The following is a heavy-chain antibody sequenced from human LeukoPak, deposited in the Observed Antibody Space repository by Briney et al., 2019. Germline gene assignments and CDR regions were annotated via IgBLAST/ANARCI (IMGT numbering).Heavy chain of an antibody. J-gene: IGHJ4*02. CDR3: ASGDYGDYDYFDY. CDR2: IIPIFDTG. CDR1: GGTFSSYA. D-gene: IGHD4-17*01. Sequence: ASVKVSCKASGGTFSSYAISWVRQAPGQGLEWMGGIIPIFDTGNYAQKFQGRVTITADKSTSTAYMELSSLRSEDTAVYYCASGDYGDYDYFDYWGQGTLVTVSS. V-gene: IGHV1-69*06.